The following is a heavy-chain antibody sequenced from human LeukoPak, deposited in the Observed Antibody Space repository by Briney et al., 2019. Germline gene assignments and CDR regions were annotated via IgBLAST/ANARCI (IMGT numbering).Heavy chain of an antibody. CDR1: GYNFTTYF. V-gene: IGHV5-51*01. J-gene: IGHJ4*02. D-gene: IGHD3-22*01. CDR3: ARDYDSSGPGFDY. CDR2: INPGDSHT. Sequence: GESLKISCKGSGYNFTTYFIGWVRQMPGKGLEWVGVINPGDSHTIYSPSFQGQVTISADKSISTAYLQWSSLKASDTAMYYCARDYDSSGPGFDYWGQGTLVTVSS.